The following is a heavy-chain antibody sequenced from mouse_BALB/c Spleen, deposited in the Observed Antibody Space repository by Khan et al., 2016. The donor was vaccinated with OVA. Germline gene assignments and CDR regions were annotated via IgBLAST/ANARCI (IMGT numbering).Heavy chain of an antibody. CDR1: GYRFTSYW. Sequence: EVQLQESGTVLARPGASVKMSCKASGYRFTSYWMHWVKQRPGQGLEWIGAIYPGNSDTNYNQKFKGKAKLTAVTSASSAYMELSSLTNEDSAGYYCTRFPDRPGDVVAYWGQGTSVTVSS. J-gene: IGHJ4*01. V-gene: IGHV1-5*01. CDR2: IYPGNSDT. D-gene: IGHD2-14*01. CDR3: TRFPDRPGDVVAY.